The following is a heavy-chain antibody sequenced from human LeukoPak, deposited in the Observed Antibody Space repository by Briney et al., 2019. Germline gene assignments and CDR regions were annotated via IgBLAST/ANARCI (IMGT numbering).Heavy chain of an antibody. CDR3: ARSIMGGGAFDY. J-gene: IGHJ4*02. D-gene: IGHD3-10*01. V-gene: IGHV3-7*03. CDR1: GFTFSSCW. CDR2: IKEDGSEK. Sequence: QPGGSLRVSCAASGFTFSSCWLNWVRQTPGKGLEWVANIKEDGSEKYHVDSVKGRFTISRDNAKSSLYLQMNSLRAEDTALYYCARSIMGGGAFDYWGQGTQVTVSS.